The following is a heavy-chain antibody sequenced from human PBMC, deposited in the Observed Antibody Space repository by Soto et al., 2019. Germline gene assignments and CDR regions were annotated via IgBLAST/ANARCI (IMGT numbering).Heavy chain of an antibody. CDR3: ARVPTRGYSGYDGYGMDV. CDR1: GFTFSMYW. CDR2: INDDGIST. Sequence: GGSLRLSCAASGFTFSMYWMHWVRQVPGKGPEWVSRINDDGISTNYADSVKGRFTISRDNSKNTLYLQMNSLRAEDTAVYYCARVPTRGYSGYDGYGMDVWGQGTTVTVS. J-gene: IGHJ6*02. V-gene: IGHV3-74*01. D-gene: IGHD5-12*01.